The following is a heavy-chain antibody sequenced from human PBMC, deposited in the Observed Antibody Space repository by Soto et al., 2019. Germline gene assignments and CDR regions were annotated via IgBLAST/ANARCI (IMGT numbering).Heavy chain of an antibody. J-gene: IGHJ6*02. CDR1: GGSFSGFY. V-gene: IGHV4-34*02. CDR3: ARETSQNVYSHYGMDV. CDR2: INDSGTT. Sequence: QVQLEQWGAGLLKPSETLSLTCAIYGGSFSGFYWSWIRQPPGKGLEWIGEINDSGTTNYNPSLKSRVTISADTSKTHFSLRLTSVTAADTAVYNCARETSQNVYSHYGMDVWGQGTTVTVSS.